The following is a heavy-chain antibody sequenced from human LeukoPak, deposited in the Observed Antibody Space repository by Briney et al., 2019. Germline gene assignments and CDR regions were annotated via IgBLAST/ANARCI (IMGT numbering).Heavy chain of an antibody. V-gene: IGHV3-48*01. D-gene: IGHD4-23*01. J-gene: IGHJ6*02. CDR3: ARDTMVTPEYYGMDV. CDR1: GFNFSIYS. CDR2: ITRSSTTI. Sequence: GGSLRLSCAASGFNFSIYSMNWVCQAPGKGLEWVSYITRSSTTIYYADSVKGRFTISRDNAKNSLYLQMNSLRAEDTAVYYCARDTMVTPEYYGMDVWGQGTTVTVSS.